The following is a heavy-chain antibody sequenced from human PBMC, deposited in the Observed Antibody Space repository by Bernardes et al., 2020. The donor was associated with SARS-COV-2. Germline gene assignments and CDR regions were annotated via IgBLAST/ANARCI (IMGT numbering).Heavy chain of an antibody. Sequence: GGSLRLSCAASGFNFKEYYMAWIRQAPGKGPEWLSSISESGRGKNFADSVKGRFTISRDNTKNSLYLQLDSLRAEDTGVYYCTRQLWSGFSPVDSWGQGTLVTVSS. D-gene: IGHD3-3*01. CDR3: TRQLWSGFSPVDS. J-gene: IGHJ4*02. CDR2: ISESGRGK. V-gene: IGHV3-11*01. CDR1: GFNFKEYY.